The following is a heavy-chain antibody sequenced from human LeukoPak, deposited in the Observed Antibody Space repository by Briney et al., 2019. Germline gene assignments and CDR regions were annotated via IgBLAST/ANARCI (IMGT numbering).Heavy chain of an antibody. CDR2: IGSDNKP. V-gene: IGHV3-23*01. D-gene: IGHD3-10*02. CDR3: ARDLRYYVAMDV. J-gene: IGHJ6*02. Sequence: PGGSLRLSCEASGFTFSAYATTWVRQAPGKGLEWVSSIGSDNKPHYSESVKGRFAISRDNSKNMLFLQLNSLRAEDTALYYCARDLRYYVAMDVWGQGTTVTVSS. CDR1: GFTFSAYA.